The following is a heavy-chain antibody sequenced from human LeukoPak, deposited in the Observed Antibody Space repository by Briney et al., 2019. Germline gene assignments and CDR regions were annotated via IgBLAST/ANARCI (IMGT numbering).Heavy chain of an antibody. CDR2: ISSSSSYI. J-gene: IGHJ4*02. CDR1: GFPFSNYS. Sequence: GGSLRLSFAASGFPFSNYSMNLVRPAPGKGLEWVSSISSSSSYIYYADSVKGRFTISRDNAKNSLYLQMNSLRAEDTAVYYCARVEVGAHYYFDYWGQGTLVTVSS. V-gene: IGHV3-21*01. CDR3: ARVEVGAHYYFDY. D-gene: IGHD1-26*01.